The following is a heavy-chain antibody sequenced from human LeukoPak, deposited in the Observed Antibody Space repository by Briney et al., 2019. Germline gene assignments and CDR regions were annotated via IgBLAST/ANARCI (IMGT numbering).Heavy chain of an antibody. Sequence: TGGSLRLSCAASGFTFSSYAMSWVRQAPGKGLEWVSTISGSGGSTYYADSVKGRFTISRDNSKNTLYLQMNSLRAEDTAIYYCAKITVSWAYSGAFDIWGQGTMVTVPS. D-gene: IGHD1-20*01. V-gene: IGHV3-23*01. CDR3: AKITVSWAYSGAFDI. CDR2: ISGSGGST. CDR1: GFTFSSYA. J-gene: IGHJ3*02.